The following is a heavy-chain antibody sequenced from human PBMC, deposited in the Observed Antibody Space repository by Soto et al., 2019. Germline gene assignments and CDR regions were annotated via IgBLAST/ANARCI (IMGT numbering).Heavy chain of an antibody. D-gene: IGHD6-19*01. Sequence: EVPLVESGGGLVQPGGSLKLSCAASGFTVSSNYMSWVRQAPGKGLEWVSVIYSGGTTYYADSVKGRFTISRDNSKNTLYLQMNSLRAEDTAVYYCDSAVAGTFHWGQGTLVTVSS. CDR3: DSAVAGTFH. CDR1: GFTVSSNY. V-gene: IGHV3-66*01. J-gene: IGHJ4*02. CDR2: IYSGGTT.